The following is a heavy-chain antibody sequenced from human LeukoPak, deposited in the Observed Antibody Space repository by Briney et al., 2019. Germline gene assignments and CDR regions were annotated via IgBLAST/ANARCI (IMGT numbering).Heavy chain of an antibody. CDR1: GYSISSGYY. D-gene: IGHD1-26*01. V-gene: IGHV4-61*02. CDR3: ARTARTYSGNYWHLDY. J-gene: IGHJ4*02. Sequence: SETLSLTCTVSGYSISSGYYWGWIRQPAGKGLEWIGRIYTSGSTNYNPSLKSRVTISVDTSKNQFSLKLSSVTAADTAVYYCARTARTYSGNYWHLDYWGQGTQVTVSS. CDR2: IYTSGST.